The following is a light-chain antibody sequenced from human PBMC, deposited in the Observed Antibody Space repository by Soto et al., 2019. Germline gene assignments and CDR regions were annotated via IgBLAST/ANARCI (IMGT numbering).Light chain of an antibody. Sequence: EIVLTQSPGTLSLSPVERATLSCRASQSVSNNYLAWYQQKPGQAPRLLIYGASNRATGIPARFSGSGSGADFTLTISSLEPEDFAVYYCQQRSNWPRTFGQGTKVDI. CDR3: QQRSNWPRT. J-gene: IGKJ1*01. CDR2: GAS. V-gene: IGKV3-11*01. CDR1: QSVSNNY.